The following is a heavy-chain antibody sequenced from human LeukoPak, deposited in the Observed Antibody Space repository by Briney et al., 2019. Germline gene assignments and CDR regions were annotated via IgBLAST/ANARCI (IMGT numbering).Heavy chain of an antibody. J-gene: IGHJ4*02. D-gene: IGHD4-17*01. V-gene: IGHV1-69*13. Sequence: ASVKVSCKASGGTSSSYAISWVRQAPGQGLEWMGGIIPIFGTANYAQKFQGRVTITADESTSTAYMELSSLRSEDTAVYYCATDRGYGYGDYLSYFDYWGQGTLVTVSS. CDR2: IIPIFGTA. CDR3: ATDRGYGYGDYLSYFDY. CDR1: GGTSSSYA.